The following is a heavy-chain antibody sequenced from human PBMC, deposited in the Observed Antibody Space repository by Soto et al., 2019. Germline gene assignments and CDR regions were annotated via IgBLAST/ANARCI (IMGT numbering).Heavy chain of an antibody. CDR2: IKSKTDGGTT. CDR1: GFTFSNAW. Sequence: GGSLRLSCAASGFTFSNAWMSWVRQAPGKGLEWVGRIKSKTDGGTTDYAAPVKGRFTISRDDSKNTLYLQMNSLKTEDTAVYYCTTDRSGWYLDYYMDVWGKGTTVTVSS. CDR3: TTDRSGWYLDYYMDV. V-gene: IGHV3-15*01. D-gene: IGHD6-19*01. J-gene: IGHJ6*03.